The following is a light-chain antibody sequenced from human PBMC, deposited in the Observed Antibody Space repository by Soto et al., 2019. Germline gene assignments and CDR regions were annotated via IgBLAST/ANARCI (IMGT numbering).Light chain of an antibody. CDR3: AAWDDSLSGQNVV. Sequence: QSVLTQPPSASGTPGQRVTISCSGSSSNIGSNYVYWYQQLPGTAPKLLIYRNNQRPSGVPDRFSGSKSGTSASLAISGLRAGDEGDYYWAAWDDSLSGQNVVFGGGTKLTVL. CDR1: SSNIGSNY. J-gene: IGLJ2*01. CDR2: RNN. V-gene: IGLV1-47*01.